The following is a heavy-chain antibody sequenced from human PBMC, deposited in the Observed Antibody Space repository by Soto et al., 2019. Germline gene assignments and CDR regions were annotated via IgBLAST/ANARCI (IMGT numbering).Heavy chain of an antibody. CDR3: ARGVQAGGGYGDY. CDR2: ISSSSSTI. D-gene: IGHD5-12*01. Sequence: VQLVESGGGLIQPGGSLRLSCAASGFTFSSYSMNWVRQAPGKGLEWLSYISSSSSTIYYADSVKGRFTISRDNAKNSLYLQMNSLRDEDTAVYYCARGVQAGGGYGDYWGQGILVTVSS. V-gene: IGHV3-48*02. CDR1: GFTFSSYS. J-gene: IGHJ4*02.